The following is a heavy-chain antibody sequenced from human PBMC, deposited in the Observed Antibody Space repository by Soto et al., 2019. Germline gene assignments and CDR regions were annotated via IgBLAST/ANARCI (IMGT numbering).Heavy chain of an antibody. CDR1: GGSISSSSYY. Sequence: SETLSLTCTVSGGSISSSSYYWGWIRQPPGKGLEWIGSIYYSGSTYYNPSLKSRVTISVDTSKNQFSLKLSSVTAADTAVYYCARLYWSYDILTGYYYFDYWGQGTLVTVSS. J-gene: IGHJ4*02. CDR2: IYYSGST. V-gene: IGHV4-39*01. D-gene: IGHD3-9*01. CDR3: ARLYWSYDILTGYYYFDY.